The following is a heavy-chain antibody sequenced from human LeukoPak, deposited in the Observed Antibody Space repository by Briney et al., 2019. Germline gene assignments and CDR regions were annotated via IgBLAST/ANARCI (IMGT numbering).Heavy chain of an antibody. D-gene: IGHD4-23*01. CDR3: ARDYGGSSPFDY. CDR1: GFTFSTYG. V-gene: IGHV3-23*01. Sequence: GGSLRLSCAASGFTFSTYGMTWVRQAPGKGLEWVSAIGGSGVSTYYADSVKGRFTISRDNAKNSLYLHMNSLRAEDTAVYYCARDYGGSSPFDYWGQGTLVTVSS. CDR2: IGGSGVST. J-gene: IGHJ4*02.